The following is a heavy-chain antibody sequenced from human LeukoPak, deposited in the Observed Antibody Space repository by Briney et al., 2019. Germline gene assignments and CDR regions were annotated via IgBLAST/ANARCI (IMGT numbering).Heavy chain of an antibody. CDR3: ARSTDLYYFDY. CDR2: INHSGST. J-gene: IGHJ4*02. CDR1: GGSFSGYY. Sequence: ETLSLTCAVYGGSFSGYYWSWIRQPPGKGLEWIGEINHSGSTNYNPSLKSRVTISVDTSKNQFSLKLSSVTAADTAVYYCARSTDLYYFDYWGQGTLVTVSS. D-gene: IGHD2-21*02. V-gene: IGHV4-34*01.